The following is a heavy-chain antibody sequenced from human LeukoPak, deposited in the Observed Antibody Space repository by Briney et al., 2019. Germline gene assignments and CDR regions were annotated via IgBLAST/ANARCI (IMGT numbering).Heavy chain of an antibody. CDR3: ARPEWVAYSSGWFDAFDN. Sequence: SVNVSCKASGGTFSSYAISWVRQAPGQGLEWMGGIIPIFGTANYAQKFQGRVTITADESTSTAYMELSSLRSEDTAVYYCARPEWVAYSSGWFDAFDNWGQGTMVTVSS. D-gene: IGHD6-19*01. J-gene: IGHJ3*02. CDR1: GGTFSSYA. V-gene: IGHV1-69*01. CDR2: IIPIFGTA.